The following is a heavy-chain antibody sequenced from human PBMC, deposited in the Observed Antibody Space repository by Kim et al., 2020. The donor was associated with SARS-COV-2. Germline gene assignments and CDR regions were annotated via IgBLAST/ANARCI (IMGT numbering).Heavy chain of an antibody. Sequence: GGSLRLSCAASGFTFSSYWMSWVRQAPGKGLEWVANIKQDGSEKYYVDSVKGRFTISRDNAKNSLYLQMNSLRAEDTAVYYCARVFAVAGIQEYFQHWGQGTLVTVSS. J-gene: IGHJ1*01. V-gene: IGHV3-7*03. CDR2: IKQDGSEK. CDR3: ARVFAVAGIQEYFQH. CDR1: GFTFSSYW. D-gene: IGHD6-19*01.